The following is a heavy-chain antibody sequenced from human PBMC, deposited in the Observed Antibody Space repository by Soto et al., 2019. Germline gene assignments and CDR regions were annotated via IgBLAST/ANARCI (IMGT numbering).Heavy chain of an antibody. V-gene: IGHV3-21*06. CDR3: ARESEDLTSNFDY. Sequence: GGSLRLSCEVSGFTLSMYSMTWVRQAPGKGLEWVSSISSTTNYIYYGDSMKGRFTISRDNAKNSLYLEMNSLRAEDTAVYYCARESEDLTSNFDYWGQGTLVTVS. CDR2: ISSTTNYI. CDR1: GFTLSMYS. J-gene: IGHJ4*02.